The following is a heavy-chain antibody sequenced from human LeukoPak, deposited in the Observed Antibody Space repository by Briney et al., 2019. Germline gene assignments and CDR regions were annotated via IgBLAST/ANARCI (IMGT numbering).Heavy chain of an antibody. CDR1: GGSISSYY. D-gene: IGHD2-2*01. CDR2: IYYSGST. Sequence: SETLSLTCTVSGGSISSYYWSWIRQPPGKGLEWIGYIYYSGSTNYNPSLKSRVTISVDTSKNQFSLKLSSVTAADTAVYYCARDPIDCSSTSCYGRAFDIWGQGTMVTVSS. V-gene: IGHV4-59*12. J-gene: IGHJ3*02. CDR3: ARDPIDCSSTSCYGRAFDI.